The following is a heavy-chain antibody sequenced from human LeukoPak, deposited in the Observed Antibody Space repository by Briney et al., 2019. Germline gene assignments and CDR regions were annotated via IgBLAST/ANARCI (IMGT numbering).Heavy chain of an antibody. J-gene: IGHJ4*02. D-gene: IGHD1-1*01. V-gene: IGHV1-18*01. CDR2: ISANNGDT. CDR1: GYTFTSYG. CDR3: ARESHKTREDY. Sequence: EASVKVSCKASGYTFTSYGISWVRQAPGQGPEWMGWISANNGDTDYPQNLQGRVTMTTDTYTSTAYMELRSLRSDDTAMYYCARESHKTREDYWGQGTLVTVSS.